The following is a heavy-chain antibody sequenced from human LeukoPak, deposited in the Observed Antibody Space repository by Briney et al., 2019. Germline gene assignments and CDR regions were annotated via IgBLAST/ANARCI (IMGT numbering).Heavy chain of an antibody. CDR2: INRSGST. D-gene: IGHD1-26*01. CDR1: GGSFSGYY. CDR3: ARGRSGSYYFDYYYGMDV. Sequence: PSETLSLTCAVYGGSFSGYYWSWIRQPPGKGLEWIGEINRSGSTNYNPSLKSRVTISVDTSKNQFSLKLSSVTAADTAVYYCARGRSGSYYFDYYYGMDVWGQGTTVTVSS. J-gene: IGHJ6*02. V-gene: IGHV4-34*01.